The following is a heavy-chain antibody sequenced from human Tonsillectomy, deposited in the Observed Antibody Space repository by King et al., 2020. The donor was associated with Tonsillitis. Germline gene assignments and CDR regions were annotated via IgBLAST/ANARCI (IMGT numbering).Heavy chain of an antibody. CDR2: IYYSGST. V-gene: IGHV4-59*01. D-gene: IGHD3-22*01. J-gene: IGHJ3*02. CDR3: ARMYYYDSSGIKGAFDI. CDR1: GGSISSYY. Sequence: QLQESGPGLVKPSETLSLTCTVSGGSISSYYWSWIRQPPGKGLAWIGYIYYSGSTNYNPPLKSRVTISVDTSKNQFSLKLSSVTAADTAVYYCARMYYYDSSGIKGAFDIWGTGKMVTVSS.